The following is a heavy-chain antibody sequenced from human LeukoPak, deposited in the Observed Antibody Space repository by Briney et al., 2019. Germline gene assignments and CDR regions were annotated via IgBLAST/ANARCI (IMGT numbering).Heavy chain of an antibody. V-gene: IGHV3-21*01. CDR3: ARGITVAGILDYFDY. CDR1: GFTFSSYS. D-gene: IGHD6-19*01. J-gene: IGHJ4*02. CDR2: ISSSSSYI. Sequence: GGSLRLSCAASGFTFSSYSMNWVRQAPGKGLEWVSSISSSSSYIYYADSVKGRFTISRDNAKNSLYLQMNSLRAEDTAVYYCARGITVAGILDYFDYWGQGSLVTVSS.